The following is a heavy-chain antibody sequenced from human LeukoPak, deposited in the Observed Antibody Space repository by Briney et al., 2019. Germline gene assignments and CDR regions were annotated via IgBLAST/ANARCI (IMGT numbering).Heavy chain of an antibody. D-gene: IGHD3-3*01. Sequence: SETLSLTCTVSGGSISSGGYYWSWIRQHPGKGLEWIGYIYYSGSTYYNPSLKSRVTISVDTSKNQFSLKLSSVTAADTAVYYCARGRFGVDGKYFDYWGQGTLVTVSS. CDR1: GGSISSGGYY. CDR2: IYYSGST. V-gene: IGHV4-31*03. CDR3: ARGRFGVDGKYFDY. J-gene: IGHJ4*02.